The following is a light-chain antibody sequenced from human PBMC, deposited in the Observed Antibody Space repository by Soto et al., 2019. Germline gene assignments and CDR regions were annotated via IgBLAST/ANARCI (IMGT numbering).Light chain of an antibody. Sequence: ARTPPACVSGSPGQSITRSCTGTSSDVGSYDLVSWYQHHPGKVPKLMVYEGTKRPSGVSDRFSGSKSGNTASLTISGLQAEDEADYYCYSYAGDSLYVFGTGTKVTVL. J-gene: IGLJ1*01. V-gene: IGLV2-23*01. CDR2: EGT. CDR3: YSYAGDSLYV. CDR1: SSDVGSYDL.